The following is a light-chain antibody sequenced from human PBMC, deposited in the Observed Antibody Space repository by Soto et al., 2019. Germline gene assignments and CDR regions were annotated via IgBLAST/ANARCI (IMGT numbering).Light chain of an antibody. Sequence: ETVLTQSPGTLSLSPGERATLSCRASQSVRSNHLAWYQQKPGQAPRLLIYNSSTRATGIPDRFSGSGSGTDFTLTISRLEPEDFALYYCQQYRDLPQTFGQGTKVEMK. CDR1: QSVRSNH. J-gene: IGKJ1*01. V-gene: IGKV3-20*01. CDR2: NSS. CDR3: QQYRDLPQT.